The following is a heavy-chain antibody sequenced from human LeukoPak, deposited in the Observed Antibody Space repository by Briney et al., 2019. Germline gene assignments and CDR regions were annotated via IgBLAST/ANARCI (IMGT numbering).Heavy chain of an antibody. D-gene: IGHD1-26*01. CDR2: ISYDGSNK. CDR3: ARDGSGSYYVSYFDY. V-gene: IGHV3-30-3*01. J-gene: IGHJ4*02. CDR1: GFTFSSYA. Sequence: PGRSLRLSCAASGFTFSSYAMHWVRQAPGKGLEWVAVISYDGSNKYYADSVKGRFTISRDNSKNTLYLQMNSLRAEDTAVYYCARDGSGSYYVSYFDYWGQGTLVTVSS.